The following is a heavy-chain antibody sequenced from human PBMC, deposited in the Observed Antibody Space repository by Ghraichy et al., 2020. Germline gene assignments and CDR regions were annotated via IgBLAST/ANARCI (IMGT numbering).Heavy chain of an antibody. CDR3: ARGWELRQTALFDY. J-gene: IGHJ4*02. Sequence: SETLSLTCTVSGGSISSGGYYWSWIRQHPGKGLEWIGYIYYSGSTYYNPSLKSRVTISVDTSKNQFSLKLSSVTAADTAVYYCARGWELRQTALFDYWGQGTLVTVSS. D-gene: IGHD1-26*01. CDR1: GGSISSGGYY. CDR2: IYYSGST. V-gene: IGHV4-31*03.